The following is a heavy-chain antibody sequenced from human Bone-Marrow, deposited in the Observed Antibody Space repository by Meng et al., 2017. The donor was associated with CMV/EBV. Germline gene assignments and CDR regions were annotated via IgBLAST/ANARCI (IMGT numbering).Heavy chain of an antibody. Sequence: GESLKISCAASGFTFSSYWMSWVRQAPGKGLEWVANIKQDGSEKYYVDSVKGRFTISRDNAKNSLYLQMNSLRAEDTAVYYCARDIKQFLDYWAQGTLVTVSS. CDR1: GFTFSSYW. J-gene: IGHJ4*02. CDR3: ARDIKQFLDY. D-gene: IGHD6-19*01. V-gene: IGHV3-7*01. CDR2: IKQDGSEK.